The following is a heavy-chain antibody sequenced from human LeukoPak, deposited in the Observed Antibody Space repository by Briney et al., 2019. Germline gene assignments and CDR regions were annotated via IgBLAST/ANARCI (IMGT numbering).Heavy chain of an antibody. CDR1: GFTFSSYA. Sequence: GGSLRLSCAASGFTFSSYAMNWVRQAPGKGLEWVSSISGGAGGAAYADSVKGRFTMSRDNSKNTLYLQMNSLRAEDTALYYCAKDGGYGSGSYYPDYWGQGTLVTVSS. V-gene: IGHV3-23*01. CDR3: AKDGGYGSGSYYPDY. J-gene: IGHJ4*02. D-gene: IGHD3-10*01. CDR2: ISGGAGGA.